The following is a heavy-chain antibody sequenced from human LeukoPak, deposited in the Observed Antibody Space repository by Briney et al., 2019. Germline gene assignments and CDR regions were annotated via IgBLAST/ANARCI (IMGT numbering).Heavy chain of an antibody. CDR3: ARHGYYDSSGYSI. J-gene: IGHJ4*02. V-gene: IGHV4-39*01. Sequence: SETLSLTCTVSGDSISSSNYYWGWIRLPPGKGLEWIGSIYYSGSTNYNPSLKSRVTISVDTSKNQFSLKLSSVTAADTAVYYCARHGYYDSSGYSIWGQGTLVTVSS. D-gene: IGHD3-22*01. CDR2: IYYSGST. CDR1: GDSISSSNYY.